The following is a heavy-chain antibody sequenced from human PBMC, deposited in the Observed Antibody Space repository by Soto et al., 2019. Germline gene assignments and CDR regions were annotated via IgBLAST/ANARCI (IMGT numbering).Heavy chain of an antibody. CDR1: GFTFSSYE. CDR2: ISSSGSTI. Sequence: EVQLVEAGGGLVQPGGSLRLSCAASGFTFSSYEMNWVRQAPGKGLEWVSYISSSGSTIYYADSVKGRFTISRDNAKNSLYLQMNSLRAEDTAVYYCARVIGGQICGVTPTGYYGMDVWGQGTTVTVSS. CDR3: ARVIGGQICGVTPTGYYGMDV. J-gene: IGHJ6*02. V-gene: IGHV3-48*03. D-gene: IGHD3-3*01.